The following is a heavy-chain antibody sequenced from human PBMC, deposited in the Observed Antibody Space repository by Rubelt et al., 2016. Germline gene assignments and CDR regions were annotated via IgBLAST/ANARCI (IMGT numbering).Heavy chain of an antibody. CDR3: ARIAAAGILGSYGMDV. CDR1: GYIFTNYG. D-gene: IGHD6-13*01. CDR2: ITTYNDNT. Sequence: QVQLVQSGAEVKKPGASVKVSCKTSGYIFTNYGITWVRQAPGQGLEWMGWITTYNDNTNYAQNLQGRVTMTTDTAYMGLWILRFDDTAVYFWARIAAAGILGSYGMDVWGQGTTVTVSS. J-gene: IGHJ6*02. V-gene: IGHV1-18*01.